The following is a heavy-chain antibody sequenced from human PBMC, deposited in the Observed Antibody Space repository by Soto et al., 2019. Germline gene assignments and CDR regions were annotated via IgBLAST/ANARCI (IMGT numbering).Heavy chain of an antibody. CDR1: GYTFTSYG. J-gene: IGHJ3*02. CDR2: ISAYNGNT. V-gene: IGHV1-18*01. CDR3: ARDPPPDTYYYDSSGYSSGAFDI. Sequence: GASVKVSCKASGYTFTSYGISWVRQAPGQGLEWMGWISAYNGNTNYAQKLQGRVTMTTDTSTSTAYIELRSLRSDDTAVYYCARDPPPDTYYYDSSGYSSGAFDIWG. D-gene: IGHD3-22*01.